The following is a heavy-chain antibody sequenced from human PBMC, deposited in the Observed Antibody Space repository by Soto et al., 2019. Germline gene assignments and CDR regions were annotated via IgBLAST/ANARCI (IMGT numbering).Heavy chain of an antibody. D-gene: IGHD2-8*01. CDR1: GFTFSSYA. CDR3: ARDQLRVYASRYYYYYGMDV. V-gene: IGHV3-30-3*01. Sequence: GGSLRLSCAASGFTFSSYAMHWVRQAPGKGLEWVAVISYDGSNKYYADSVKGRFTISRDNSKNTLYLQMNSLRAEDTAVYYCARDQLRVYASRYYYYYGMDVWGQGTTVTVSS. CDR2: ISYDGSNK. J-gene: IGHJ6*02.